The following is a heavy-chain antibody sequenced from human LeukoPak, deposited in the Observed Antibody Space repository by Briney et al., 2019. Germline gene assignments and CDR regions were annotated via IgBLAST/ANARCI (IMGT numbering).Heavy chain of an antibody. CDR3: ARLFGGVIVQDY. V-gene: IGHV1-46*01. CDR1: GYTFTIYY. CDR2: INPSGGST. Sequence: GASVKVSFKASGYTFTIYYMHWVRQAPGQGLEWMGIINPSGGSTSYAQKFQGRVTMTRDTSTSTVYMELSSLRSEDTAVYYCARLFGGVIVQDYWGQGTLVTVSS. D-gene: IGHD3-16*02. J-gene: IGHJ4*02.